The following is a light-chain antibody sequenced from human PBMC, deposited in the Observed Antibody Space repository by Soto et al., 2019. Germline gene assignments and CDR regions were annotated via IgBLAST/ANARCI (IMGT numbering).Light chain of an antibody. CDR2: EAS. CDR3: QQYDNWPWT. Sequence: ELVLTQSPGTLSLSPGERVALSCRASQSVRGSYLAWYQQKPGQAPRLLIYEASRRAPGIPDRFSGSGSGTDFTLTISSLQSEDFAVYYCQQYDNWPWTFGQGTRWIS. V-gene: IGKV3-20*01. CDR1: QSVRGSY. J-gene: IGKJ1*01.